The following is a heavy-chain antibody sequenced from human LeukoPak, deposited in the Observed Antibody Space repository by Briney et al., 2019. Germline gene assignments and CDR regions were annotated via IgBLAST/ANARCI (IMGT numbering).Heavy chain of an antibody. D-gene: IGHD3-10*01. V-gene: IGHV3-21*04. CDR1: GFTFSTYS. CDR3: ARTRLDYYGSGSYYNLIDNYYYMDI. Sequence: GGSLRLSCAASGFTFSTYSMNWVRQAPGKGLEWVSFISTSSIYIYYGDSVKGRFTISRDNARNSLYLQMNSLRAEDTALYHCARTRLDYYGSGSYYNLIDNYYYMDIWGKGTTVTISS. CDR2: ISTSSIYI. J-gene: IGHJ6*03.